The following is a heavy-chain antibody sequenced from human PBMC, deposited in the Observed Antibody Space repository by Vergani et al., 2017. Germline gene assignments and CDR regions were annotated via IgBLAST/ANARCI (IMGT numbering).Heavy chain of an antibody. CDR1: GYTFTDYF. J-gene: IGHJ4*02. D-gene: IGHD2-2*01. CDR2: INPNSGGT. V-gene: IGHV1-2*02. CDR3: ARVGTSSNRDYFDY. Sequence: QVQLVQSGAEVKKPGASVKVSCKASGYTFTDYFMHWVRQAPGKGLEWMGWINPNSGGTNYAQKFQGRVTMTRDTSISTAYMDLSKLRSDDTAVYYCARVGTSSNRDYFDYGGQGTLVIVSA.